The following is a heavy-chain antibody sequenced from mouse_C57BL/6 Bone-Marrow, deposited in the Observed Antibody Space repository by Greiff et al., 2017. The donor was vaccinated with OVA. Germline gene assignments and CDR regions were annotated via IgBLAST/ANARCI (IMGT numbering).Heavy chain of an antibody. CDR2: ISYDGSN. V-gene: IGHV3-6*01. J-gene: IGHJ3*01. D-gene: IGHD3-2*02. CDR1: GYSITSGYY. Sequence: ESGPGLVKPSQSLSLTCSVTGYSITSGYYWNWIRQFPGNKLEWMGYISYDGSNNYNPSLKNRISITRNTSKNQFFLKLNSVTTEDTATYYCARASSGSAWFAYWGQGTLVTVSA. CDR3: ARASSGSAWFAY.